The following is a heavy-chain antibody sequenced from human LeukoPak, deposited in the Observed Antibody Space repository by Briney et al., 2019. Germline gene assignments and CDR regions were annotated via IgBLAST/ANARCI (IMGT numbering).Heavy chain of an antibody. Sequence: AGGSLRLSCAASGFTFSSYAMSWVRQAPGKGLEWVSAISGSGGSTYYADSVKGRFTISRDNSKNTLYLQMNSLRAEDTAVYYCAKDRYSSIAFDIWGQGTMVTVSS. CDR1: GFTFSSYA. V-gene: IGHV3-23*01. CDR3: AKDRYSSIAFDI. D-gene: IGHD5-18*01. J-gene: IGHJ3*02. CDR2: ISGSGGST.